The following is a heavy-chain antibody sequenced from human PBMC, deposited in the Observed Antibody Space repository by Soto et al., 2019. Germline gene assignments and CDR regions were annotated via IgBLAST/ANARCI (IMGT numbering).Heavy chain of an antibody. CDR3: ARGTGTTDY. V-gene: IGHV3-33*01. CDR1: GFTFSSYG. Sequence: QVQLVESGGGVVQPGRSLRLSCAASGFTFSSYGMHWVRQAPGKGLEWVAVIWYDGSNKYYADSVKGRFTISRDNSKNTLYLQMNSMRAEDTAVYYCARGTGTTDYWGKGTLVTVSS. J-gene: IGHJ4*02. CDR2: IWYDGSNK. D-gene: IGHD1-7*01.